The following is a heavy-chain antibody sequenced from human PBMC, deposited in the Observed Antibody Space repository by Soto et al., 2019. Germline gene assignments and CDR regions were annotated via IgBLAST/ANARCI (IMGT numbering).Heavy chain of an antibody. CDR2: ISDSGGCT. Sequence: GGSLRLSCAASGFTFSSYAMSWVLQAPGKGLEGVSAISDSGGCTYYAESVKGRFTIYRDNSKNTLYPQMNSLRAEDTAVYYCAKFSLVLDYFDYWGQGTLVTVS. D-gene: IGHD6-6*01. J-gene: IGHJ4*02. CDR1: GFTFSSYA. V-gene: IGHV3-23*01. CDR3: AKFSLVLDYFDY.